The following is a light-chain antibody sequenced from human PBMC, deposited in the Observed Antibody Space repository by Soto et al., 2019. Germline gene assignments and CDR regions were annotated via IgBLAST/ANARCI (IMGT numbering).Light chain of an antibody. Sequence: QSALTQPPSASGSPGQSVTISCTGTSSDIGGYNYVSWYQQHPGKAPKLMINEVSKRPSGVPDRFSGSKSGNTASLTVSGLKAEDEADYYCSSYAGSNNMVFGGGTQLTV. J-gene: IGLJ2*01. CDR1: SSDIGGYNY. CDR2: EVS. CDR3: SSYAGSNNMV. V-gene: IGLV2-8*01.